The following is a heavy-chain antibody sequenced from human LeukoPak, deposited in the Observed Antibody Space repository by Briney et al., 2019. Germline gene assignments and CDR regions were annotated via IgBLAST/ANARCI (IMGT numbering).Heavy chain of an antibody. J-gene: IGHJ5*02. Sequence: GGSLRLSCAASGFTFSSYSMTWVRQAPGKGLEWVSYISSSSSTIYYADSVKGRFTISRDNSKNTLYLQMNSLRAEDTAVYYCAAHTNWFDPWGQGTLVTVSS. CDR1: GFTFSSYS. CDR2: ISSSSSTI. V-gene: IGHV3-48*01. CDR3: AAHTNWFDP.